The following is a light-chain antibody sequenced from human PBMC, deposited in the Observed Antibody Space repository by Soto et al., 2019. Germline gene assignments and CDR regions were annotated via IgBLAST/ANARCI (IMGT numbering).Light chain of an antibody. V-gene: IGKV3-20*01. CDR3: QQYNNWPPLT. J-gene: IGKJ4*01. CDR1: QSVSNNY. CDR2: GAS. Sequence: ELVLTQSPGTLSLSPGERATLSCRASQSVSNNYLAWYQQKPGQAPRLLIYGASSRATGIPDRFSGSVSGTDFTLPISRLEPEDFAVYYGQQYNNWPPLTFGGGTKVDIK.